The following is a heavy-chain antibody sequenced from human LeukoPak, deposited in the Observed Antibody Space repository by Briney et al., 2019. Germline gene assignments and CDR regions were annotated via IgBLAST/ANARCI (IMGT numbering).Heavy chain of an antibody. CDR1: GGSFSGYY. Sequence: PSETLSLTCAVYGGSFSGYYWSWIRQPPGKGLEWIGEINHSGSTNYNPSLKSRVTISVDTSKNQFSLKLSSVTAADTAVYHCARGAFSFPDAFDIWGQGTMVTVSS. CDR2: INHSGST. J-gene: IGHJ3*02. D-gene: IGHD3-3*02. CDR3: ARGAFSFPDAFDI. V-gene: IGHV4-34*01.